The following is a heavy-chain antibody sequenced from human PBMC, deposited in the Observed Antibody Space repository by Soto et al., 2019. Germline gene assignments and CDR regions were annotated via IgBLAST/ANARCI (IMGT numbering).Heavy chain of an antibody. D-gene: IGHD5-12*01. Sequence: GGSLRLSCAASGFTFSNYGMHWVRQAPGKGLEWLAIIWYDGSEKYYADSVKGRFTISRDNSKNTLYLQMNSLRAEDTAVYYCARLFTWIMDFWGQGTLVTVSS. CDR1: GFTFSNYG. CDR2: IWYDGSEK. CDR3: ARLFTWIMDF. V-gene: IGHV3-33*01. J-gene: IGHJ4*02.